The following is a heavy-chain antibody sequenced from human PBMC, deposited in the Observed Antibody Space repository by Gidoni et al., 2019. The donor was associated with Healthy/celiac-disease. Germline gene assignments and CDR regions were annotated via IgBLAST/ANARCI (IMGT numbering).Heavy chain of an antibody. Sequence: EVQLVESGGGLVQPGGSLRLSCAASGFTVSGNYMSWVRQAPGKGLEWVSVIYSGGSTYYADSVKGKFTISRDNSKNTLYLQMNSLRAEDTAVYYCARDGGIYYYYMDVWGKGTTVTVSS. J-gene: IGHJ6*03. CDR2: IYSGGST. CDR3: ARDGGIYYYYMDV. D-gene: IGHD3-16*01. V-gene: IGHV3-66*01. CDR1: GFTVSGNY.